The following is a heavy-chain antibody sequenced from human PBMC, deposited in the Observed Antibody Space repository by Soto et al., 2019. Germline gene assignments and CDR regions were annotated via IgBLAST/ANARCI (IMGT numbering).Heavy chain of an antibody. CDR3: TRLTFEYSSSAPYYGMDV. Sequence: EVQLVESGGGLVQPGGSLKLSCAASGFTFSGSAMHWVRQASGKGLEWVGRIRSKANSYATAYAASVKGRFTISRDDSKNTAYLQMNSLKTEDTAVYYCTRLTFEYSSSAPYYGMDVWGQGTTVTVSS. CDR2: IRSKANSYAT. J-gene: IGHJ6*02. D-gene: IGHD6-6*01. CDR1: GFTFSGSA. V-gene: IGHV3-73*02.